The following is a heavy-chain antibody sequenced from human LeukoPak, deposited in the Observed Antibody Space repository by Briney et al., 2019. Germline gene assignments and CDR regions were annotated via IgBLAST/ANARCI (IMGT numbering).Heavy chain of an antibody. J-gene: IGHJ4*02. V-gene: IGHV4-59*11. D-gene: IGHD6-13*01. CDR3: ARGGVAAKHYFDY. CDR2: IYDSGAA. CDR1: GASISPLY. Sequence: SETLSLTCTVSGASISPLYWSWIRQAPGKALEFIGYIYDSGAANYNPSLKSRVTLSVDTSKNQFSLKLTSVTAADTAVYYCARGGVAAKHYFDYWGQGILVTVSS.